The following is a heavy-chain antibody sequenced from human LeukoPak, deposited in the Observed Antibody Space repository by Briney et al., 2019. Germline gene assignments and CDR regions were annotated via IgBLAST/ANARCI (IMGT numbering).Heavy chain of an antibody. CDR2: IYYSGDT. V-gene: IGHV4-39*07. Sequence: PSETLSLTCTVAGGSISSISHYWGWIRQPPGKGLEWIGSIYYSGDTYYNPSLKSRVTISVDTSKNQFSLKLSSVTAADTAVYYCARGATPIVVVPAAISPRAAAAGGVFDYWGQGTLVTVSS. J-gene: IGHJ4*02. CDR3: ARGATPIVVVPAAISPRAAAAGGVFDY. CDR1: GGSISSISHY. D-gene: IGHD2-2*01.